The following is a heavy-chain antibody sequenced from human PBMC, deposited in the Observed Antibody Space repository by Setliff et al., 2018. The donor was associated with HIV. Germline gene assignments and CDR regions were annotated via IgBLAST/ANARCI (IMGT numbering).Heavy chain of an antibody. V-gene: IGHV3-23*01. CDR1: GFTFSSYA. CDR2: IGAVGGPT. Sequence: GGSLRLSCAASGFTFSSYAMGWVRQAPGKGLEWVSTIGAVGGPTHYAESVKGRFTISKDNSKNTLYLQLNSLRAEDTAVYYCARGPPSGTTRRINWFDPWGQGTLVTVSS. D-gene: IGHD1-1*01. J-gene: IGHJ5*02. CDR3: ARGPPSGTTRRINWFDP.